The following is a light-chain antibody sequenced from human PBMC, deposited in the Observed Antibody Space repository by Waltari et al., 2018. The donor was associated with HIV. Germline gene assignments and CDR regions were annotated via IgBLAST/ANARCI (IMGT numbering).Light chain of an antibody. V-gene: IGLV3-21*02. Sequence: SYILTQPPSVSVAPGQQARINCGGNNIGDNSVHWYQQKPGQAPVLVVYDDRDRPSGIPERFSGSNSGNTATLTISRVEAGDEADYYCQVWDSSSDRNYVFGTGTKVTVL. CDR2: DDR. J-gene: IGLJ1*01. CDR3: QVWDSSSDRNYV. CDR1: NIGDNS.